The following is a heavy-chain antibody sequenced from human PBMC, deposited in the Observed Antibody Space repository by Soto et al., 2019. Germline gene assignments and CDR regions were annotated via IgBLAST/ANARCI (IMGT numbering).Heavy chain of an antibody. CDR1: GYTFASYA. CDR3: ARDPPPPDY. Sequence: QVQLVQSGAEVKKPGASVKVSCKASGYTFASYAISWMRQAPGQGLEWMGWISAYNGNTNYAQKLQGRVTMTTDTSPSTAYMELRSPRSDDTAVYYCARDPPPPDYWGQGTLVTVSS. CDR2: ISAYNGNT. V-gene: IGHV1-18*01. J-gene: IGHJ4*02.